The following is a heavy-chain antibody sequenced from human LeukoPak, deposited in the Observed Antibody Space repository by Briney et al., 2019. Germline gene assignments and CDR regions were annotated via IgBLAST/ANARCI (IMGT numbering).Heavy chain of an antibody. CDR1: GGSISNNNW. D-gene: IGHD1-26*01. CDR3: ARVSEGATVDGMDV. CDR2: IFHSGGT. J-gene: IGHJ6*02. V-gene: IGHV4-4*02. Sequence: SGTLSLTCAVSGGSISNNNWWSWVRQPPGKGLEWIGEIFHSGGTNYSPSLRSRVTISVDKSKNQFSLKLNSVTAADTAVYYCARVSEGATVDGMDVWGQGTTVTVSS.